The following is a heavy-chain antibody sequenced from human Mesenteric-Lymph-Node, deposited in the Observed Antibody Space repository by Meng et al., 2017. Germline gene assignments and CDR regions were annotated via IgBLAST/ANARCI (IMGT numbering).Heavy chain of an antibody. D-gene: IGHD5-24*01. Sequence: LQYSVPGLVNPSQPLSLTCPFRGGPISSGDSYWSWIPQPPGKGLEWIGYIYYSGSTYYNPSLRSRVTISMGKSNNQLSLKLNSVTAADTAVYYCATQESRDGHNPYWGQGTLVTVSS. CDR2: IYYSGST. CDR3: ATQESRDGHNPY. CDR1: GGPISSGDSY. V-gene: IGHV4-30-4*01. J-gene: IGHJ4*02.